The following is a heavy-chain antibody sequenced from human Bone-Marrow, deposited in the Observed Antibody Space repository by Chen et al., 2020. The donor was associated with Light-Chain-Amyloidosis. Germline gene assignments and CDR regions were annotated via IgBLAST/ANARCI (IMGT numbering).Heavy chain of an antibody. CDR2: IYPDDSDA. D-gene: IGHD5-12*01. CDR1: GYTFPNYW. CDR3: ARRRDGYNFDY. J-gene: IGHJ4*02. Sequence: VKKPGESLKISCKGSGYTFPNYWIGWVRQMPGKGLEWMGVIYPDDSDARYSPSFEGQVAISADKSITTAYLQWRSLKASDTAMYYCARRRDGYNFDYWGQGTLFTVSS. V-gene: IGHV5-51*01.